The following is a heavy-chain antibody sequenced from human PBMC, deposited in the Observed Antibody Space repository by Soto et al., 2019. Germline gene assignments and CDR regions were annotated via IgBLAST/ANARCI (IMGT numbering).Heavy chain of an antibody. D-gene: IGHD5-12*01. CDR2: IYWDDDK. J-gene: IGHJ4*02. CDR1: GFSLTTGGVG. Sequence: QITLKESGPTLVKPAETLTLTCTFCGFSLTTGGVGVGWIRQPPGKALEWLALIYWDDDKRYSPSLKSRLTITKDTSKNQVVLTVTNMDPVDTATYYCAHSPSYSLLDHWGQGTLVTVSS. V-gene: IGHV2-5*02. CDR3: AHSPSYSLLDH.